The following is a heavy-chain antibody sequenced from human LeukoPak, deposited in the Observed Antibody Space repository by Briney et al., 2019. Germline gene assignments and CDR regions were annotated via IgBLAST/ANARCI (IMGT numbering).Heavy chain of an antibody. V-gene: IGHV3-74*01. CDR1: GFIVSSYW. CDR3: ARDLSTDYYYYYGMDV. Sequence: AGGSLRLSCAASGFIVSSYWMHWVRQAPGKGLVWVSRINSDGSTISYADSVKGRFTISRDNAKNTLFLQMNSLRAEDTAVYYCARDLSTDYYYYYGMDVWGQGTTVTVSS. CDR2: INSDGSTI. J-gene: IGHJ6*02.